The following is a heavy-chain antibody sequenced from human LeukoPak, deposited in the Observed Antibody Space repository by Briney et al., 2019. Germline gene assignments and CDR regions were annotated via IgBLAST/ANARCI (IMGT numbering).Heavy chain of an antibody. D-gene: IGHD4-23*01. CDR2: TVGSGPNT. CDR3: AKDQAYGGNSDP. V-gene: IGHV3-23*01. CDR1: GFTFSSYA. Sequence: QPGRSLRLSCAASGFTFSSYAMHWVRQAPGKGLEWVSATVGSGPNTYHADSVRGRFTISRDNSKNTLYLQMNSLRAEDTAVYYCAKDQAYGGNSDPWGQGTLVTVSS. J-gene: IGHJ5*02.